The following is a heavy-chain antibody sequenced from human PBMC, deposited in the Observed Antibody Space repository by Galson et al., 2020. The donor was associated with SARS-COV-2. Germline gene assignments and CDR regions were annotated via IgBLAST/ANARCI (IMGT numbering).Heavy chain of an antibody. J-gene: IGHJ4*02. CDR3: AKEVLLWFGELSGFYY. D-gene: IGHD3-10*01. Sequence: SLSLPCASSGFTFSRYGMLWVRQAPATGLEWVAVISYVGNNKYPADSAKGRFTISRDKSKNTLYLPMSSLRAVDTAVYYCAKEVLLWFGELSGFYYWGQGTLITVSS. CDR2: ISYVGNNK. CDR1: GFTFSRYG. V-gene: IGHV3-30*18.